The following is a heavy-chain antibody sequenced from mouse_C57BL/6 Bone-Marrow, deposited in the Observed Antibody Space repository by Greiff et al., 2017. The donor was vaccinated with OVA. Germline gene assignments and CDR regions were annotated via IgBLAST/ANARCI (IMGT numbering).Heavy chain of an antibody. CDR2: IHPDSGST. D-gene: IGHD1-1*01. V-gene: IGHV1-64*01. J-gene: IGHJ3*01. CDR1: GYTFTSYW. CDR3: ARSALCLRGGFAY. Sequence: QVQLQQPGAELVKPGASVKLSCKASGYTFTSYWMHWVKQRPGQGLEWIGMIHPDSGSTNYTEKFKSTATLTVDKSSSTAYMQLIRLTSEGPAVYVRARSALCLRGGFAYWGQGTLVTGSA.